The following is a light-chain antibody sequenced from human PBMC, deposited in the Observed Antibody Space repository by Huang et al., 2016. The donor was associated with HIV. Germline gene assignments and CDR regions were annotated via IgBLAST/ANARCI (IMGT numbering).Light chain of an antibody. CDR2: GVS. Sequence: DIVMTQTPLSLSVTPGQPASISCKSSQSLLHSDGKTYLYWLLQRPGQSPQPLMYGVSRRCSGVPDRFSASGSGTDFTLIISRVEAEDVGVYYCVQGTHLPPTFGGGTKVELK. CDR1: QSLLHSDGKTY. V-gene: IGKV2-29*02. CDR3: VQGTHLPPT. J-gene: IGKJ4*01.